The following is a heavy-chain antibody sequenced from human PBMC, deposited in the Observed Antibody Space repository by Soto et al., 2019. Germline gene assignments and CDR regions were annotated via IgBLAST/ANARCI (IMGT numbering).Heavy chain of an antibody. V-gene: IGHV1-18*01. CDR3: ARVRGSHFWRGYYP. D-gene: IGHD3-3*02. Sequence: ASVKVSCKASGYTFTSYGISWVRQAPGQGLEWMGWISAYNGNTNYAQELQGRVTMTTDTSTSTAYMELRSLRSDDTAVYYCARVRGSHFWRGYYPWGQGTMVTVSS. J-gene: IGHJ3*01. CDR2: ISAYNGNT. CDR1: GYTFTSYG.